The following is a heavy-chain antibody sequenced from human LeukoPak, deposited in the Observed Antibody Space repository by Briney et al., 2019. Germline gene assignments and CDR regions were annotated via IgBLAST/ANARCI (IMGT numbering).Heavy chain of an antibody. Sequence: SVTLSLTCAVYGGSCSGYYWSWIGQPPGKGLEWIGSIYYSGSTYYNPSLKSRVTISVDTSKNQFSLKLSSVTAADTAVYYCAREPRPPQQIDYWGQGTLVTVSS. CDR1: GGSCSGYY. J-gene: IGHJ4*02. D-gene: IGHD5-18*01. V-gene: IGHV4-34*01. CDR2: IYYSGST. CDR3: AREPRPPQQIDY.